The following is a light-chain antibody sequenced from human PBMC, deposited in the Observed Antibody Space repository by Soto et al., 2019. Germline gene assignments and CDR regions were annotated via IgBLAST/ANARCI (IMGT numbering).Light chain of an antibody. CDR3: CSYAGSRTFV. CDR2: EGT. CDR1: SSDVGSYDL. V-gene: IGLV2-23*01. J-gene: IGLJ3*02. Sequence: QSALTQPASVSGSPGQSITISCTGTSSDVGSYDLVSWFQHHPGEAPKLMIYEGTKRPSGVSNRFSGSKSGNTASLTISGLRAEDEAHYHCCSYAGSRTFVFGGGTKLTVL.